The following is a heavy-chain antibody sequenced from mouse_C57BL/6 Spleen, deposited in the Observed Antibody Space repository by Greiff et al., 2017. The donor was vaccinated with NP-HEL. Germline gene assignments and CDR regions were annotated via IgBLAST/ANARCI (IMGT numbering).Heavy chain of an antibody. V-gene: IGHV1-82*01. CDR3: ATHYGNFDY. CDR1: GYAFSSSW. J-gene: IGHJ2*01. CDR2: IYPGDGDT. Sequence: VQLQQSGPELVKPGASVKISCKASGYAFSSSWMNWVKQRPGKGLEWIGRIYPGDGDTNYNGKFKGKATLTADKASSTSYMQLSSLTSEDSAVYFCATHYGNFDYWGQGTTLTVSS. D-gene: IGHD2-1*01.